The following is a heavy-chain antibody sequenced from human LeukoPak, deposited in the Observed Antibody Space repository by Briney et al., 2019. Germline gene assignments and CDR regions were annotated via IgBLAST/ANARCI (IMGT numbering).Heavy chain of an antibody. J-gene: IGHJ2*01. Sequence: ASVKVSCKASGYTFTSYDINWVRQATGQGLEWMGWMNPNSGNTGYAQKFQGRVTMTRNTSISTAYMELSSLRSEDTAVYYCARGKGYYDILTGYYPNWYFDLWGRGTLVTVSS. CDR1: GYTFTSYD. V-gene: IGHV1-8*01. D-gene: IGHD3-9*01. CDR2: MNPNSGNT. CDR3: ARGKGYYDILTGYYPNWYFDL.